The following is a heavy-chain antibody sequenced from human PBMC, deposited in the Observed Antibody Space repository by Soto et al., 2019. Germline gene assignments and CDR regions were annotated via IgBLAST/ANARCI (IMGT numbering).Heavy chain of an antibody. CDR3: ARGTVTPGLDY. CDR2: ISSSSSTI. V-gene: IGHV3-48*04. Sequence: GGSLRLSCAASGFTFSSYSMNWVRQAPGKGLEWVSYISSSSSTIYYADSVKGRFTISRDNAKNSLYLQMNSLRAEDTAVYYCARGTVTPGLDYSGQGTLVTVSS. CDR1: GFTFSSYS. J-gene: IGHJ4*02. D-gene: IGHD4-17*01.